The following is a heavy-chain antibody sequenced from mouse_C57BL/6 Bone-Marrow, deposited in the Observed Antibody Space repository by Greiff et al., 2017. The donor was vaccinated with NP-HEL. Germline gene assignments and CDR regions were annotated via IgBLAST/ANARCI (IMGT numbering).Heavy chain of an antibody. CDR2: IDPSDSYT. CDR3: AREEITTHYFDY. V-gene: IGHV1-69*01. J-gene: IGHJ2*01. CDR1: GYTFTSYW. Sequence: QVQLQQSGAELVMPGASVKLSCKASGYTFTSYWMHWVKQRPGQGLEWIGEIDPSDSYTNYNQKFKGKSTLTVDKSSSTAYMQLSSLTSEDSAVYYCAREEITTHYFDYWGQGTTLTVSS. D-gene: IGHD1-1*01.